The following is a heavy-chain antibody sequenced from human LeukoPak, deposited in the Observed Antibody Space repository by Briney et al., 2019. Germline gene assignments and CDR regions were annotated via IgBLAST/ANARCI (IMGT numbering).Heavy chain of an antibody. CDR2: FDPEDGET. D-gene: IGHD3-10*01. CDR1: GYTLTELS. J-gene: IGHJ6*02. CDR3: VKDRASWVSNYIYGMDV. Sequence: ASVKVSCKVSGYTLTELSMHWVRQAPGKGLEWMGGFDPEDGETIYAQKFQGRVTMTEDTSTDTAYMELSSLRSEDTAVYYCVKDRASWVSNYIYGMDVWGQGTTVTVSS. V-gene: IGHV1-24*01.